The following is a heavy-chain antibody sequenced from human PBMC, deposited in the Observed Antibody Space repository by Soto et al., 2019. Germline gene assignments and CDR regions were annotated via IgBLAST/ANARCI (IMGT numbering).Heavy chain of an antibody. Sequence: ASVKVSCKASGYTFTSYGISWVRQAPGQGLEWMGWISAYNGNTNYAQKLQGRVTMTTDTSTSTAYMELRSLRSDDTAVYYCAREGGIAAAGTTPYYYYGMDVWGQGTTVTVSS. CDR1: GYTFTSYG. V-gene: IGHV1-18*01. D-gene: IGHD6-13*01. CDR3: AREGGIAAAGTTPYYYYGMDV. J-gene: IGHJ6*02. CDR2: ISAYNGNT.